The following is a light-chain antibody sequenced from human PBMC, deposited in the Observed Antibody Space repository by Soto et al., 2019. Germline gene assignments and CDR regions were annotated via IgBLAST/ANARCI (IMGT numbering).Light chain of an antibody. CDR1: SSNIGSNT. CDR2: SNN. J-gene: IGLJ1*01. Sequence: VLTQPPSASGTPGQRVTISCSGSSSNIGSNTVNWYQQLPGTAPKLLIYSNNQRPSGVPDRFSGSKSGTSASLAISGLQSEDEAAYYCAAWDDSLNGQVFGTGTKVTVL. V-gene: IGLV1-44*01. CDR3: AAWDDSLNGQV.